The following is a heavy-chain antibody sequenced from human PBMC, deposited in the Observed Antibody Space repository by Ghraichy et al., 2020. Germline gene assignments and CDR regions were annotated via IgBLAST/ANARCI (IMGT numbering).Heavy chain of an antibody. J-gene: IGHJ6*02. Sequence: GGSLRLSCAASGFTFSSYWMSWVRQAPGKGLEWVANIKQDGSEKYYVDSVKGRFTISRDNAKNSLYLQMNSLRAEDTAVYYCARGPEFVLRYFDWLRPNYYYYYGMDVWGQGTTVTVSS. D-gene: IGHD3-9*01. V-gene: IGHV3-7*03. CDR2: IKQDGSEK. CDR3: ARGPEFVLRYFDWLRPNYYYYYGMDV. CDR1: GFTFSSYW.